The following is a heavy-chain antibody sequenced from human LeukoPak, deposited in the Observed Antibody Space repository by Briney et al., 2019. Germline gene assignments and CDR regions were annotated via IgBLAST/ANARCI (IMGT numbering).Heavy chain of an antibody. D-gene: IGHD3-9*01. V-gene: IGHV3-9*01. CDR3: VRDSRSSQARHFDWLFDY. J-gene: IGHJ4*02. CDR1: GFTFDDYA. CDR2: ISWNSGSI. Sequence: GGSLRLSCAASGFTFDDYAMHWVRQAPGKGLEWVSGISWNSGSIGYADSVKGRFTISRDNAKNSLYLQMNSLRAEDTALYYCVRDSRSSQARHFDWLFDYWGQGALVTISS.